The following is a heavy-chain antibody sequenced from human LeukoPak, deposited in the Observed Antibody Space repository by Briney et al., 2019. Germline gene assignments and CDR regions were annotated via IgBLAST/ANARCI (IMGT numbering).Heavy chain of an antibody. D-gene: IGHD6-19*01. J-gene: IGHJ4*02. CDR1: GFTFSSYA. Sequence: PGASLRLSCAASGFTFSSYAMSWVRQAPGKGLEWVSAISGSGGSTYYADSVKGRFAISRDNSKNTLYLQMNSLRAEDTAVYYCAKGKFGMAGPFLGYWGQGTLVTVSS. V-gene: IGHV3-23*01. CDR3: AKGKFGMAGPFLGY. CDR2: ISGSGGST.